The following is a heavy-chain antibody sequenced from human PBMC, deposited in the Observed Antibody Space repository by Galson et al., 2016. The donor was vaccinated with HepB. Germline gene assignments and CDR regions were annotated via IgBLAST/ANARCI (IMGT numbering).Heavy chain of an antibody. D-gene: IGHD6-13*01. CDR1: GFTFSSYG. CDR3: ARGPAAGMGYYYYGMDV. V-gene: IGHV3-30*03. J-gene: IGHJ6*02. CDR2: ISNHGSVT. Sequence: SLRLSCAASGFTFSSYGMHWVRQTPGKGLEWVAVISNHGSVTYYADSVRGRFTISREDAKNSLYLHLNGLRAEDTAVYYCARGPAAGMGYYYYGMDVWGQGTTVTVSS.